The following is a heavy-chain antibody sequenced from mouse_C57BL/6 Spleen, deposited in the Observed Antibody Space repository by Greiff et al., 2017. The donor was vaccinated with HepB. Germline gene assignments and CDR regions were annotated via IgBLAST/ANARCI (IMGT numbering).Heavy chain of an antibody. V-gene: IGHV1-82*01. Sequence: VQLQQSGPELVKPGASVKISCKASGYAFSSSWMNWVKQRPGKGLEWIGRIYPGDGDTNYNGKFKGKATLTADKSSSTAYMQLSSLTSEDSAVYFCARNPYYGSRTGAMDYWGQGTSVTVSS. J-gene: IGHJ4*01. CDR3: ARNPYYGSRTGAMDY. D-gene: IGHD1-1*01. CDR2: IYPGDGDT. CDR1: GYAFSSSW.